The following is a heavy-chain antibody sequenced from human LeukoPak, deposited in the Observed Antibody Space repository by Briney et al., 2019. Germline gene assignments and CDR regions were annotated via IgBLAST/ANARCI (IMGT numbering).Heavy chain of an antibody. D-gene: IGHD3-10*01. Sequence: SVKVSCKASGGTFSSYAISWVRQAPGQGLEWMGRIIPILGIANYAQKFQGRVTMTEDTSTDTAYMELSSLRSEDTAVYYCATQRVVTFYGSGGYGMDVWGQGTTVTVSS. CDR1: GGTFSSYA. J-gene: IGHJ6*02. CDR2: IIPILGIA. CDR3: ATQRVVTFYGSGGYGMDV. V-gene: IGHV1-69*04.